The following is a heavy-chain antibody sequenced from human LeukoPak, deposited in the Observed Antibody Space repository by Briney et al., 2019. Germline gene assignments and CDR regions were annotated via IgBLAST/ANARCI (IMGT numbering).Heavy chain of an antibody. J-gene: IGHJ4*02. CDR2: ISYDGSNK. D-gene: IGHD4-17*01. CDR3: ARDITVTTMRALDY. V-gene: IGHV3-30-3*01. Sequence: GGSLRLSCAASGFTFSSYAMPWVRQAPGKGLEWVAVISYDGSNKYYADSVKGRFTISRDNSKNTLYLQMNSLRAEDTAVYYCARDITVTTMRALDYWGQGTLVTVSS. CDR1: GFTFSSYA.